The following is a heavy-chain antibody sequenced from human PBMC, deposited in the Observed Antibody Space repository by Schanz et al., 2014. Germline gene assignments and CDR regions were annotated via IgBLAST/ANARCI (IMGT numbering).Heavy chain of an antibody. CDR3: ARVATTHSMGYYFGMDV. D-gene: IGHD1-1*01. Sequence: EVQLVESGGGLVQPGGSLRLSCEASGFTFSSYAMHWVRQAPGKGLEYVSAISSNGGSTYYAVFVKGRFTISRDNSKNTLFLQMGSLRVEDMAVYYCARVATTHSMGYYFGMDVWGQGTTVTVSS. J-gene: IGHJ6*02. CDR1: GFTFSSYA. V-gene: IGHV3-64*07. CDR2: ISSNGGST.